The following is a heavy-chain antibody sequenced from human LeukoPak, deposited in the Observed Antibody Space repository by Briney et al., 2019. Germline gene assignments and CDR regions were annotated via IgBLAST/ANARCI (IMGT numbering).Heavy chain of an antibody. Sequence: PSQTLSLTCTVSGGSISNGYYYWSWIRQHPGKGLEWIGSIYHSGSTSYNPALNSRLIISVDTSKNEFSLNLGSVTVADTAVYYCARDAYYEDRGPDFFDYWGQGILVTVSS. CDR1: GGSISNGYYY. V-gene: IGHV4-31*03. D-gene: IGHD3-22*01. CDR3: ARDAYYEDRGPDFFDY. CDR2: IYHSGST. J-gene: IGHJ4*02.